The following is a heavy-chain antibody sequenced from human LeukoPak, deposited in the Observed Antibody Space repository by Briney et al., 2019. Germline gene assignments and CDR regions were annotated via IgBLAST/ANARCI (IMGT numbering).Heavy chain of an antibody. CDR1: GFFFSNYA. CDR2: IGGRDSGT. J-gene: IGHJ4*02. D-gene: IGHD3-9*01. V-gene: IGHV3-23*01. Sequence: HAGASLRLSWAASGFFFSNYAMSWVRQPPGKGLEWVSAIGGRDSGTYYADCVRGRFTVSRDDPKNTPYLQMNTLRAEDTAVYYCAKWGDYDILTGYYDSDYWGQGTLVTVSS. CDR3: AKWGDYDILTGYYDSDY.